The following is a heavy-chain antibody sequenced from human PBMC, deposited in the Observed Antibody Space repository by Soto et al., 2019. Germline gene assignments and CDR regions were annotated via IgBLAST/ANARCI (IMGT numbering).Heavy chain of an antibody. J-gene: IGHJ6*02. CDR3: ARRGGRYCTSTSCYPYGMDV. CDR2: VFYTGFT. D-gene: IGHD2-2*01. CDR1: GGSISGSYYY. V-gene: IGHV4-39*01. Sequence: SETLSLTCAVSGGSISGSYYYWGWLRQSPGKGPEWIGSVFYTGFTYYNPSLKSRVTISVDTSKNQFSLNLNSVTAADTAVYYCARRGGRYCTSTSCYPYGMDVWGQGTTVTVS.